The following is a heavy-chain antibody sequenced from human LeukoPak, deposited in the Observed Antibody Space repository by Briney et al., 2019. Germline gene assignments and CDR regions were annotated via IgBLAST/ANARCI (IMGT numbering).Heavy chain of an antibody. V-gene: IGHV4-39*01. J-gene: IGHJ4*02. Sequence: SIHYSGKVYYNPSLKSRVTTSVDTSTDQFSLRLSSATAADTAIYYCARQSGDQSSAWYFDAWGQGTLVTVSS. CDR3: ARQSGDQSSAWYFDA. CDR2: IHYSGKV. D-gene: IGHD6-19*01.